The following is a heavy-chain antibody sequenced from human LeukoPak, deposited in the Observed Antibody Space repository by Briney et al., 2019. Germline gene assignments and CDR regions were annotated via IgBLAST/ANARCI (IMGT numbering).Heavy chain of an antibody. D-gene: IGHD5-18*01. J-gene: IGHJ6*03. CDR3: ARARGYSYGYYYYYMDV. Sequence: SETLSLTCAVYGGSFSGYYWCWIRQPPGKGLEWIGEINHSGSTNYNPSLKSRVTISVDTSKNQFSLKLSSVTAADTAVYYCARARGYSYGYYYYYMDVWGKGTSVTVSS. V-gene: IGHV4-34*01. CDR1: GGSFSGYY. CDR2: INHSGST.